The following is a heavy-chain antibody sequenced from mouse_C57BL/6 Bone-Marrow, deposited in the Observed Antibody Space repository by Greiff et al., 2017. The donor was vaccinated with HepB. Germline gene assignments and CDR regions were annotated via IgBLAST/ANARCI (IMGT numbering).Heavy chain of an antibody. D-gene: IGHD3-2*02. CDR3: ARPQTAQATAWFAY. V-gene: IGHV1-82*01. CDR1: GYAFSSSW. CDR2: IYPGDGDT. Sequence: QVQLQQSGPELVKPGASVKISCKASGYAFSSSWMNWVKQRPGKGLEWIGRIYPGDGDTNYNGKFKGKATLTADKSSSTAYMQLSSLTSEDSAVYLCARPQTAQATAWFAYWGQGTLVTVSA. J-gene: IGHJ3*01.